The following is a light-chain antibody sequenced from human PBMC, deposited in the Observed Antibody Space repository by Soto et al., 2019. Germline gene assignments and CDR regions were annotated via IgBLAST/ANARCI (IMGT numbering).Light chain of an antibody. J-gene: IGKJ1*01. Sequence: EIVLTQSPGTLSLSPGERATLSCRASQSVSSTYLDWYQQKPGQAPRILIYGASGRDTAIPDRVSGSGAGRLCTLTIRRLEAQDFAGYYCQQYGSSRTFGQGTKVEIK. CDR3: QQYGSSRT. CDR2: GAS. CDR1: QSVSSTY. V-gene: IGKV3-20*01.